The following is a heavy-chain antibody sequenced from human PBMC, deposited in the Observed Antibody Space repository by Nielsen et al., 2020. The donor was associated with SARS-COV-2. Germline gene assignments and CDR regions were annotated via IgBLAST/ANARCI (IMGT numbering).Heavy chain of an antibody. V-gene: IGHV3-21*01. CDR2: ISSGSSYI. CDR1: GFTFSSYS. J-gene: IGHJ6*04. Sequence: GGSLRLSCAASGFTFSSYSMNWVRQAPGKGLEWVSSISSGSSYIYYADSVKGRFTISRDNAKNSLYLQMNSLRAEDTAVYYCARVRAGIQLWTMQEMDVWGKGTTVTVSS. CDR3: ARVRAGIQLWTMQEMDV. D-gene: IGHD5-18*01.